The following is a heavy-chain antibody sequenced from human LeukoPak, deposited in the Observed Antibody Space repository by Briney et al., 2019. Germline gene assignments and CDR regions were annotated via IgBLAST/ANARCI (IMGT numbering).Heavy chain of an antibody. CDR3: AKDRGDSGWYLDY. CDR1: GFTFSDYD. V-gene: IGHV3-23*01. CDR2: ITNGGST. Sequence: GGSLRLSCVASGFTFSDYDMHWVRQDPGKGLEWVSAITNGGSTYYADSVKGRFTTSRDNSKNTLYLQMNSLRAEDTAVYYCAKDRGDSGWYLDYWGQGTLVTVSS. D-gene: IGHD6-19*01. J-gene: IGHJ4*02.